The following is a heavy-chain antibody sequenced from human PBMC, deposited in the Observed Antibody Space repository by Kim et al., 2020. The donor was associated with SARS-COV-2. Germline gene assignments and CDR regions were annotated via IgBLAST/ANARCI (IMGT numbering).Heavy chain of an antibody. V-gene: IGHV1-18*01. CDR2: ISAYNGNT. CDR1: GYTFTSYG. CDR3: ARARLGYCSSTSCYPNAFDI. J-gene: IGHJ3*02. D-gene: IGHD2-2*01. Sequence: ASVKVSCKASGYTFTSYGISWVRQAPGQGLEWMGWISAYNGNTNYAQKLQGRVTMTTDTSTITAYMELRSLRSDDTAVYYCARARLGYCSSTSCYPNAFDIWGQGTMVTVSS.